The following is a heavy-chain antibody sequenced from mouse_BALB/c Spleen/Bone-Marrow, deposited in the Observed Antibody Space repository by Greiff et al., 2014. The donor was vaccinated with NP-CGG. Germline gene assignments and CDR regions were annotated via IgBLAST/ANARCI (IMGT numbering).Heavy chain of an antibody. CDR2: IYPGDGDT. J-gene: IGHJ2*01. CDR1: GYAFSGYW. V-gene: IGHV1-80*01. D-gene: IGHD2-10*02. Sequence: VQLQQSGAELVRPGSSVKISCKASGYAFSGYWMNWAKQRPGQGLEWIGQIYPGDGDTNYNGEFKGKATLTADKSSSTAYMQLSSLTSEDSAVYFCARQYGNYFDYWGQGTTLTVSS. CDR3: ARQYGNYFDY.